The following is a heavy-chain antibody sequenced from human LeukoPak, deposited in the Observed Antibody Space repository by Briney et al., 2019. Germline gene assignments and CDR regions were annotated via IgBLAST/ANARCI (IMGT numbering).Heavy chain of an antibody. CDR1: GFTFSSYG. CDR3: AKCTLTGYYKGYMDV. Sequence: GGSLRLSCAASGFTFSSYGMNWVRQAPGKGLEWVSGISPSGGGTYYADSVKGRFTISRDDSKNTLSLQMNSLRAEDTAVYYCAKCTLTGYYKGYMDVWGKGTTVTISS. J-gene: IGHJ6*03. CDR2: ISPSGGGT. D-gene: IGHD3-9*01. V-gene: IGHV3-23*01.